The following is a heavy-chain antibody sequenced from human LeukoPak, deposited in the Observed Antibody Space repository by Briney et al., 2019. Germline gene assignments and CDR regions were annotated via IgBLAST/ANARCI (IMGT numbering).Heavy chain of an antibody. J-gene: IGHJ4*02. V-gene: IGHV3-64*01. CDR1: GGTFSTCA. CDR3: ARGNSGPFDY. Sequence: GGSLRLSCVASGGTFSTCAMYWVCQAPRQGPEYVSVISGNGGNTYYANSVKGRFTISRDNSKNTLYLQMGSLRAEDMAVYYCARGNSGPFDYWGQGTLVTVSS. D-gene: IGHD3-10*01. CDR2: ISGNGGNT.